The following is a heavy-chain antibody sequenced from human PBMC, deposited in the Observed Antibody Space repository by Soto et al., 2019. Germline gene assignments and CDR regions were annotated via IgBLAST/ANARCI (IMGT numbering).Heavy chain of an antibody. CDR2: IIPIVGTA. V-gene: IGHV1-69*01. J-gene: IGHJ6*02. CDR1: GGTFSSYA. Sequence: QVQLEQSGAEVKKPGSSVKVSCKASGGTFSSYAISWVRQAPGQGLEWMGGIIPIVGTANYAQKFQGRVTITADESTSTAYMELSSLRSEDTAVYYCARDSACWNDAHDYCGMDVWGQGTTVNVSS. D-gene: IGHD1-1*01. CDR3: ARDSACWNDAHDYCGMDV.